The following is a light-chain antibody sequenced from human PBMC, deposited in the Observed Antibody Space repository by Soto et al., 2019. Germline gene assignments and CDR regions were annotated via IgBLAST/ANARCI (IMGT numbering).Light chain of an antibody. CDR3: QQYDSSFT. CDR2: GAS. CDR1: QHVTTTY. V-gene: IGKV3-20*01. J-gene: IGKJ4*01. Sequence: IVLTQSPATLSLSPGERATLSCTASQHVTTTYIAWYQQKFGQAPRLLIYGASTRATGTPDRFTGGGFGTDLPLTISRVEPEAFAVYYCQQYDSSFTFGGGTKVEMK.